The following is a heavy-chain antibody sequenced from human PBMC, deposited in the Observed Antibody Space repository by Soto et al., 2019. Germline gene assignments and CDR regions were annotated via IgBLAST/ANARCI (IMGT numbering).Heavy chain of an antibody. CDR2: TYNSVST. D-gene: IGHD3-10*01. CDR1: GGSISRGGYY. V-gene: IGHV4-30-4*08. Sequence: SETLSLTCTVSGGSISRGGYYWSWIRQNPGKGLEWIGYTYNSVSTYYNPSLKSRVTISVDTSKNQFSLKLSSVTAADTAVYYCARDDGSGSWGDYYYYYGMDVWGQGTTVTVSS. CDR3: ARDDGSGSWGDYYYYYGMDV. J-gene: IGHJ6*02.